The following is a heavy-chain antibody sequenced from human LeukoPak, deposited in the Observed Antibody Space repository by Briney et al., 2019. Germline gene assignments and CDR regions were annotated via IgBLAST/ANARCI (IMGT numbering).Heavy chain of an antibody. CDR3: ARLIGAVGAQGGDFDV. J-gene: IGHJ3*01. CDR1: GGSIRSSSYS. Sequence: KPSETLSLTCTVSGGSIRSSSYSWRWIRQPPGKGLEGIGSIYHSGSTHYNPSLRSRVTIYIHKSTNPFSLQINAVAAADAAVFYCARLIGAVGAQGGDFDVGGGGTMVSVS. V-gene: IGHV4-39*01. D-gene: IGHD1-26*01. CDR2: IYHSGST.